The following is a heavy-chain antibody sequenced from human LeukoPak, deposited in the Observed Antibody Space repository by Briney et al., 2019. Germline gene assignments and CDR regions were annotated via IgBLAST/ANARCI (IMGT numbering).Heavy chain of an antibody. CDR2: IYYSGST. V-gene: IGHV4-59*01. CDR1: GGSISSYY. D-gene: IGHD4-23*01. CDR3: ARESGGNSIDY. J-gene: IGHJ4*02. Sequence: PSETLSLXCTVSGGSISSYYWSWIRQPPGKGLEWIGYIYYSGSTNYNPSLKSRVTISVDTSKNQFSLKLSSVTAADTAVYYCARESGGNSIDYWGQGTLVTVSS.